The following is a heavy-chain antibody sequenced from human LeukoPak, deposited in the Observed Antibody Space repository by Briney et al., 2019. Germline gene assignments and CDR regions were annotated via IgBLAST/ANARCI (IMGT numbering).Heavy chain of an antibody. V-gene: IGHV1-18*01. Sequence: ASVKVTCKASGYTFTSYGISWVRHAPGQGLEWMGWISAYNGNTNYAQKLQGRVTMTTDTSTSTAYMELRSLRSDDTAVYYCARDGQGAARPGWMDVWGKGTTVTVSS. CDR3: ARDGQGAARPGWMDV. CDR2: ISAYNGNT. CDR1: GYTFTSYG. J-gene: IGHJ6*04. D-gene: IGHD6-6*01.